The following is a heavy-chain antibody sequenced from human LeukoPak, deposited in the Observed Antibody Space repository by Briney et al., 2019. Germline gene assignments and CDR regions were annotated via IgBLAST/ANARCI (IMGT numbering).Heavy chain of an antibody. CDR2: INERGNEK. CDR1: GFTFSSYS. D-gene: IGHD6-13*01. CDR3: ARHPNSNWDY. J-gene: IGHJ4*02. V-gene: IGHV3-7*03. Sequence: GGSLRLSCAASGFTFSSYSMNRVRQVPGKGLEWVVNINERGNEKNYVDSVKGRFTVSRDNAQDSLYLQMNSLRVEDTAVYYCARHPNSNWDYWGQGTLVTVSS.